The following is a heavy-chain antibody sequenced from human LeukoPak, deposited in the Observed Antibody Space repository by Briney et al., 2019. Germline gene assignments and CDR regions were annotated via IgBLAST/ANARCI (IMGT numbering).Heavy chain of an antibody. J-gene: IGHJ4*02. D-gene: IGHD3-9*01. Sequence: GGSLRLSCAASRFTFSSYWMSWVRQAPGKGLEWVANIKQDGSEKYYVDSVKGRFTISRDNAKNSLYLQVNSLRAEDTAVYYCARLRYFDWSPYYFDYWGQGTLVTVSS. CDR1: RFTFSSYW. CDR3: ARLRYFDWSPYYFDY. V-gene: IGHV3-7*01. CDR2: IKQDGSEK.